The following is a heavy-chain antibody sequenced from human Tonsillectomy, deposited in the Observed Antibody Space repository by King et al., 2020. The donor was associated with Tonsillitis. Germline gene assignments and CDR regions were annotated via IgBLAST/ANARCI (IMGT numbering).Heavy chain of an antibody. V-gene: IGHV3-48*02. Sequence: VQLVESGGGLVQPGGSLRLSCAASGFTFNSYTMNWVRQAPGKGLEWISYITNSGDTTFYADSVKGRFTISRDSARNSLYLQMNSLRDEDTAVYYCARDDSWSFDYWGQGTLVTVCS. J-gene: IGHJ4*02. CDR3: ARDDSWSFDY. CDR2: ITNSGDTT. D-gene: IGHD3-3*01. CDR1: GFTFNSYT.